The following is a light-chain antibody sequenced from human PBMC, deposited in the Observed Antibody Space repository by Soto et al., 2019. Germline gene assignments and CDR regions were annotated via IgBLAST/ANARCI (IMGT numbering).Light chain of an antibody. V-gene: IGKV3-20*01. CDR2: GAS. CDR3: QQYGTSEII. J-gene: IGKJ5*01. CDR1: QSVSSSY. Sequence: EIVLTQSPVTLSLSPGERATLSCRASQSVSSSYLAWYQQKPGQAPRLLIYGASSRATGIPDRFSGSGSGTDFTLTISRLEPEDFAVYHCQQYGTSEIIFGQGTRLEIK.